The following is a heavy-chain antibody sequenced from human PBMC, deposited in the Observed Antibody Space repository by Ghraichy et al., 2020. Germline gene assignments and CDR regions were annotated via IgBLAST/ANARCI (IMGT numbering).Heavy chain of an antibody. CDR3: ARDPSNTSGWSPYYDY. D-gene: IGHD6-19*01. CDR1: GYTFTRHG. V-gene: IGHV1-18*01. Sequence: ASVKVSCKTSGYTFTRHGITWVRQAPGQGLEWMGWISCYYGDTHYAQKFQGRFTMTTDTSTSTAYMELRNLRSDDTAVYFCARDPSNTSGWSPYYDYWGQGTLVTVSS. CDR2: ISCYYGDT. J-gene: IGHJ4*02.